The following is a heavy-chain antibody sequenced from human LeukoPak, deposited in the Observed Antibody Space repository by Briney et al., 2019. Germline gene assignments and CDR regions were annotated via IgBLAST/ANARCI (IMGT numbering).Heavy chain of an antibody. CDR2: ISYDGSNK. CDR1: GFTFSSYA. CDR3: ARGDVVPTGY. V-gene: IGHV3-30-3*01. Sequence: PGGSLRLSCAASGFTFSSYAMHWVRQAPGKGLEWVAVISYDGSNKYYADSVKGRFTISRDNSKNTLYLQMNSLRAEDTAVYYCARGDVVPTGYWGQGTLVTVSS. D-gene: IGHD2-2*01. J-gene: IGHJ4*02.